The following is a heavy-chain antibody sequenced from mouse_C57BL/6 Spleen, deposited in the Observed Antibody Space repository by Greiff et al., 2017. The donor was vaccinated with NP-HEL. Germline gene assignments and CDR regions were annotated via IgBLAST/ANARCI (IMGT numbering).Heavy chain of an antibody. CDR3: ARNPITTVGAHWYFDV. D-gene: IGHD1-1*01. Sequence: EVNLVESGGGLVQPGGSLKLSCAASGFTFSDYGMAWVRQAPRKGPEWVAFISNLAYSIYYADTVTGRFTISRENAKNTLYLEMSSLRSEDTAMYYCARNPITTVGAHWYFDVWGTGTTVTVSS. CDR2: ISNLAYSI. J-gene: IGHJ1*03. CDR1: GFTFSDYG. V-gene: IGHV5-15*01.